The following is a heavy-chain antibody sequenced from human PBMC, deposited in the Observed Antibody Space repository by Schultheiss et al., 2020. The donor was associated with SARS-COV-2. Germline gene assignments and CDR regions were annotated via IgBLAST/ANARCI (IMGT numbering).Heavy chain of an antibody. CDR1: GASIGSGNYY. CDR3: ARGGQLLRD. CDR2: IHNSGRT. J-gene: IGHJ4*02. Sequence: SETLSLTCTLSGASIGSGNYYWSWVRQPAGKGLEWLGRIHNSGRTTYNPALDGRVTISIDASKNHFALTLKSVTAADTAVYFCARGGQLLRDWGQGILVTV. D-gene: IGHD1-1*01. V-gene: IGHV4-61*02.